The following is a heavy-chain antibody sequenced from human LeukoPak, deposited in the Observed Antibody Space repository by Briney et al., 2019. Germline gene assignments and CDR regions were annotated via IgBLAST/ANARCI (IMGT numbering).Heavy chain of an antibody. Sequence: ASVKVSCKASGGTFSSYAISWVRQAPGQGLEWMGRIIPILGIANYAQKFQGRVTITADKSTSTAYMELRSLRSDDTAVYYCARDQGYCSSATCYEIYQFDSWGQGTLVTVSS. CDR3: ARDQGYCSSATCYEIYQFDS. J-gene: IGHJ4*02. V-gene: IGHV1-69*04. CDR1: GGTFSSYA. D-gene: IGHD2-2*01. CDR2: IIPILGIA.